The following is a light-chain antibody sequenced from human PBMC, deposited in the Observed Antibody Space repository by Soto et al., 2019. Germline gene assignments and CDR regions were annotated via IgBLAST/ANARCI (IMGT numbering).Light chain of an antibody. Sequence: QSALTQPRSVSGSPGQSVTISCTGTSSDVGGYNYVSWYQQHPGKAPKLMMYDVSKRPSGVPDRFSGSKSGNTASLTISGLQAEDEADYYCCSYAGSYTHYVFGTGNKVTVL. CDR2: DVS. CDR3: CSYAGSYTHYV. V-gene: IGLV2-11*01. J-gene: IGLJ1*01. CDR1: SSDVGGYNY.